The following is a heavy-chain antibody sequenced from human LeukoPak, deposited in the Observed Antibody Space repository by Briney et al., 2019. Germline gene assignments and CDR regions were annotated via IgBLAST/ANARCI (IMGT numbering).Heavy chain of an antibody. CDR3: ARQGELAIDY. V-gene: IGHV4-39*01. CDR1: GGSISSCSYY. J-gene: IGHJ4*02. Sequence: SETLSLTCTVSGGSISSCSYYWGWIRQPPGKGLEWIGSIYYSGSTYYNPSLKSRVTISVDTSKNQFSLKLSSVTAADTAVYYCARQGELAIDYWGQGTLVTVSS. D-gene: IGHD1-26*01. CDR2: IYYSGST.